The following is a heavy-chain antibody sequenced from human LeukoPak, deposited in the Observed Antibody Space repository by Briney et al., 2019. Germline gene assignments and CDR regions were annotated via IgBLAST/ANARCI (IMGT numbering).Heavy chain of an antibody. J-gene: IGHJ3*02. V-gene: IGHV4-34*01. CDR2: INHSGST. CDR3: ASLWPYQLSAFDI. Sequence: PSETLSLTCAVYGVSFSGYYWSWIRQPPGKGLEWLGEINHSGSTNYNPSLKSRVTISVDTSKNQFSLKLSSVTAADTAVYYCASLWPYQLSAFDIWGQGTMVTVSS. CDR1: GVSFSGYY. D-gene: IGHD2-2*01.